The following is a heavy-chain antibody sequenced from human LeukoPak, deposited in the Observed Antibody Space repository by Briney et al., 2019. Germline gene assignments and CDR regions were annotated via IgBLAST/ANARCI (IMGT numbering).Heavy chain of an antibody. CDR3: ARGPTLYDFWSGYPDY. CDR2: INPNSGGT. D-gene: IGHD3-3*01. V-gene: IGHV1-2*02. CDR1: GYTFTGYY. J-gene: IGHJ4*02. Sequence: GASVKVSCKASGYTFTGYYMHWVRQAPGQGLEWMGWINPNSGGTNYAQKFQGRVTMTRDTSISTAYMELSRLRSDDTAVYYCARGPTLYDFWSGYPDYWGQGTLVTVSS.